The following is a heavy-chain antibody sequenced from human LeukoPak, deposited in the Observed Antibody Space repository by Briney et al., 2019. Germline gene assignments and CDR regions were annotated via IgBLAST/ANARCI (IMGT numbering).Heavy chain of an antibody. V-gene: IGHV3-33*01. D-gene: IGHD3-22*01. CDR2: IWYDGSNK. Sequence: GGSLRLSCAASGFTFSSYGMHWVRQAPGKGLEWVAIIWYDGSNKYYADSVKGRFTISRDNSKNTLYLQMNSLRAEDTAVYYCASDDDSSGRAIDYWGQGTLVTVSS. J-gene: IGHJ4*02. CDR1: GFTFSSYG. CDR3: ASDDDSSGRAIDY.